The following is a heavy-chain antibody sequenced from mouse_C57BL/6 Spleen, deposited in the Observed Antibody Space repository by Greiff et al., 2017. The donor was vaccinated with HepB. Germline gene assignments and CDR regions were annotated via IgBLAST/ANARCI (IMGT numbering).Heavy chain of an antibody. D-gene: IGHD2-4*01. Sequence: VQLQQSGPELVKPGASVKIPCKASGYTFTDYNMDWVKQSHGKSLEWIGDINPNNGGTIYNQKFKGKATLTVDKSSSTAYMELRSLTSEDTAVYYCARNDYDRGTYYFDYWGQGTTLTVSS. CDR2: INPNNGGT. J-gene: IGHJ2*01. CDR3: ARNDYDRGTYYFDY. CDR1: GYTFTDYN. V-gene: IGHV1-18*01.